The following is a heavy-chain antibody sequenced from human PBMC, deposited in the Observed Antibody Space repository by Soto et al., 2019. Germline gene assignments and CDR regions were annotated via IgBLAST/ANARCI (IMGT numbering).Heavy chain of an antibody. J-gene: IGHJ6*02. Sequence: SVKVSCKASGGTFSSYAISWVRQAPGQGLEWMGGIIPIFGTANYAQKFQGRVTITADESTSTAYMELSSLRSEDTAVYYCARDPINSSGWLPEDYYYGMDVWGQGTTVTVSS. CDR1: GGTFSSYA. CDR2: IIPIFGTA. V-gene: IGHV1-69*13. D-gene: IGHD6-19*01. CDR3: ARDPINSSGWLPEDYYYGMDV.